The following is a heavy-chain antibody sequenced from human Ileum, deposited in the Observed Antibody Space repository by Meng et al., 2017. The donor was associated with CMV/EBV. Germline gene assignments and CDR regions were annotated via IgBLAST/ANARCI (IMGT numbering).Heavy chain of an antibody. D-gene: IGHD3-10*01. CDR2: IYTSGTT. J-gene: IGHJ4*02. Sequence: ARGLGNNSETLSLTCSGSSGSISNYYWSWIRQPAGKGLEWIAHIYTSGTTNYNPSLKSRVTMSVDTSRNQFSLKLTSVTAADTAVYYCARNYGSGNWNFFHYWGQGTLVTVSS. CDR3: ARNYGSGNWNFFHY. CDR1: SGSISNYY. V-gene: IGHV4-4*07.